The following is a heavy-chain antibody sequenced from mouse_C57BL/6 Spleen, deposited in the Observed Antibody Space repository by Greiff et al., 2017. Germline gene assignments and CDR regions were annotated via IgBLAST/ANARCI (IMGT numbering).Heavy chain of an antibody. D-gene: IGHD2-4*01. CDR3: TRFPFYYDYDWCAY. CDR2: IYPGKSDT. CDR1: GYTFTSYW. Sequence: VQLQQSGTVLARPGASVKMSCKTSGYTFTSYWMHWVKQRPGQGLEWIGAIYPGKSDTRYNQKFKGKAKLTAVTSASTAYMELSSLTNEDSAVYYCTRFPFYYDYDWCAYGGQGTRVTVSA. J-gene: IGHJ3*01. V-gene: IGHV1-5*01.